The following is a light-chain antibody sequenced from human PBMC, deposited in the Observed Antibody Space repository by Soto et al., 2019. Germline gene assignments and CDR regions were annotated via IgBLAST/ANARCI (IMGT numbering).Light chain of an antibody. CDR1: QGISRY. V-gene: IGKV1-8*01. CDR2: AAS. Sequence: AIRLTQSPSSFSASPGDRVTITCRASQGISRYLTWYQQKPGKAPKLLIYAASTLQSGVPSRFSGSGSGTDFTLTISCLQSEDFAAYYCQQSNNFPRTFGRGTKVDIK. CDR3: QQSNNFPRT. J-gene: IGKJ4*01.